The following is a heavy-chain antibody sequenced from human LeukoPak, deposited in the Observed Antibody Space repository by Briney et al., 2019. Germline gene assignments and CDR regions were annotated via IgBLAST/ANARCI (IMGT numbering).Heavy chain of an antibody. CDR3: AREHCSGDSCYVTTFDP. D-gene: IGHD2-15*01. CDR2: IYHSGST. CDR1: GGSISSGGYY. Sequence: PSQTLSPTCTVSGGSISSGGYYWSWIRQPPGKGLEWLGYIYHSGSTYYNPSLKSRVTISVDRSKNHFSLKLSSVTAADTAVYYCAREHCSGDSCYVTTFDPWGQGTLVTVSS. V-gene: IGHV4-30-2*01. J-gene: IGHJ5*02.